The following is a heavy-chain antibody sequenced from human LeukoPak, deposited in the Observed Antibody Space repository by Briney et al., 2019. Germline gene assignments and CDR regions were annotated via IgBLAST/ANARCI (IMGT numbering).Heavy chain of an antibody. Sequence: HPGGSLRLSCAASGLTFSSHWMHWVRQAPGKGLVWVSRITNDGSSTTYADSVKGRFTISRDNAKNSLYLQMNSLRAEDTAVYYCAREDIVVVPAATQDFDYWGQGTLVTVSS. V-gene: IGHV3-74*01. CDR3: AREDIVVVPAATQDFDY. D-gene: IGHD2-2*01. CDR2: ITNDGSST. J-gene: IGHJ4*02. CDR1: GLTFSSHW.